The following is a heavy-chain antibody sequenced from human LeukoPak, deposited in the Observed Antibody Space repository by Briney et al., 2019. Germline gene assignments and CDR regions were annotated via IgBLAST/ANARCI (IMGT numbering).Heavy chain of an antibody. CDR1: GFPFSSYW. D-gene: IGHD3-16*01. Sequence: GGSLRLSCVASGFPFSSYWMTWVRQAPGKGLEWVANIKQDGSKKSYVDSVKGRFTISRDNAKNSLYLQMNSLRAEDTAVYYCARVGAPGEYNCFDPWGQGTLVTVSS. J-gene: IGHJ5*02. CDR3: ARVGAPGEYNCFDP. V-gene: IGHV3-7*01. CDR2: IKQDGSKK.